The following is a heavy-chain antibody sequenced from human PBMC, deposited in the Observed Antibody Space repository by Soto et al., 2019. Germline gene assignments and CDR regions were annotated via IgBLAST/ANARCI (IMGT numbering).Heavy chain of an antibody. D-gene: IGHD2-15*01. Sequence: ASVKVSFKASGYTFTSYGISWVRQAPGQGLEWMGWISAYNGNTNYAQKLQGRVTMTTDTSTSTAYMELRSLRSDDTAVYYCARDNHCSGGSCYSYYYYYGMDVWGQGTTVTVSS. J-gene: IGHJ6*02. CDR2: ISAYNGNT. CDR1: GYTFTSYG. CDR3: ARDNHCSGGSCYSYYYYYGMDV. V-gene: IGHV1-18*04.